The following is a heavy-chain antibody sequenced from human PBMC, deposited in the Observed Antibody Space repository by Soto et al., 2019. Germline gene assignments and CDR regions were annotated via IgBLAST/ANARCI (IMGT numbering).Heavy chain of an antibody. CDR1: GFTFSSYA. CDR3: ARDSEQQPVPWWFDP. Sequence: QVQLVESGGGVVQPGRSLRLSCAASGFTFSSYAMHWVRQAPGKGLEWVAVISYDGSNKYYADSVKGRFTISRDNSKNTLYLQMNSLRAEDTDVYYCARDSEQQPVPWWFDPWGQVTLVTVSS. D-gene: IGHD6-13*01. V-gene: IGHV3-30-3*01. J-gene: IGHJ5*02. CDR2: ISYDGSNK.